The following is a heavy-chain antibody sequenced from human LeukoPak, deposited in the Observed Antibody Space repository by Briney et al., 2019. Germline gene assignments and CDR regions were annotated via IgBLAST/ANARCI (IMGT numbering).Heavy chain of an antibody. D-gene: IGHD3-10*01. CDR2: MNPNSGNT. V-gene: IGHV1-8*01. CDR1: GYTFSSYD. Sequence: ASVKVSCKASGYTFSSYDINWVRQAPGQGLEWMGWMNPNSGNTGYAQKFQGRVNMTRNTSISTAYMELSSLGSEDTAVYYCARKFLGSRGYYFDYWGQGTLVTVSS. CDR3: ARKFLGSRGYYFDY. J-gene: IGHJ4*02.